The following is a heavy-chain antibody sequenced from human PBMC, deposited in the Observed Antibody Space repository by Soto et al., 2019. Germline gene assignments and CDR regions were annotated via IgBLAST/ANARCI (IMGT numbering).Heavy chain of an antibody. J-gene: IGHJ4*02. CDR3: ARRPYDYVWGSYRYDFDY. Sequence: SETLSLTCTVSGGSISSSSYYWGWIRQPPGKGLEWIGSIYYSGSTYYNPSLKSRVTISVDTSKNQFSLKLSSVTAAATAVYYCARRPYDYVWGSYRYDFDYWGQGTLVTVSS. CDR2: IYYSGST. V-gene: IGHV4-39*01. D-gene: IGHD3-16*02. CDR1: GGSISSSSYY.